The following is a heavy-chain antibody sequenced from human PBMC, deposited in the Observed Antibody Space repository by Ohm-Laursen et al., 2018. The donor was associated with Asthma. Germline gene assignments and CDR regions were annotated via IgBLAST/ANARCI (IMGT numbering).Heavy chain of an antibody. D-gene: IGHD4-17*01. Sequence: SLRLSCSASGFNLSNAWMHWVRQAPGKGLVWVSRVYGDGSNTIYADSVKGRFTISRDNAKNTLYLQMNSLRAEDTAVYYCTRGGHYGSYFDYWGQGTLVTVSS. CDR1: GFNLSNAW. V-gene: IGHV3-74*01. CDR2: VYGDGSNT. J-gene: IGHJ4*02. CDR3: TRGGHYGSYFDY.